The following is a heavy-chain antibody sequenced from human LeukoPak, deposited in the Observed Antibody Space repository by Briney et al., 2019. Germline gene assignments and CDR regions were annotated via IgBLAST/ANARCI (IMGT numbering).Heavy chain of an antibody. V-gene: IGHV3-30*02. D-gene: IGHD3-22*01. J-gene: IGHJ4*02. CDR1: GFTFSCYG. CDR2: IRYDGSNK. Sequence: GRSLRLSCAASGFTFSCYGMHWVRQAPRKGLEWAAFIRYDGSNKYYADSVKGRFTISRDNSKNTLYLQMGSLRAEDMAVYYCARANYYYDSSGSISFDYWGQGTLVTVSS. CDR3: ARANYYYDSSGSISFDY.